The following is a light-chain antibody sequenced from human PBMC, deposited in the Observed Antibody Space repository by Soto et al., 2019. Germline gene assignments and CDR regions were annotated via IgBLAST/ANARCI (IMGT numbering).Light chain of an antibody. CDR1: QNVHSN. V-gene: IGKV3-15*01. CDR3: QQYNNWPLT. Sequence: EVVMTQSPATLSVSPGDGATLSCMASQNVHSNLAWYQQKPGQAPRILIYDTSTRATDIPFRFSGGGSGTEFTLTISSLQSEDFAVYYGQQYNNWPLTFGGGTKVEIK. J-gene: IGKJ4*01. CDR2: DTS.